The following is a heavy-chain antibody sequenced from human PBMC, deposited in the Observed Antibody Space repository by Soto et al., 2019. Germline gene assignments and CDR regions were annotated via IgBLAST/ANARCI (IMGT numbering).Heavy chain of an antibody. CDR1: GVTVSSYA. CDR3: AKDGRRTTPGSKFDP. CDR2: ISGSGGST. J-gene: IGHJ5*02. Sequence: QHGGSLRLCCAACGVTVSSYAMSWVRQAPGKGLEWVSAISGSGGSTYYADSVKGRFTISRDNSKNTLYLQMNSLRAEDTAVYYCAKDGRRTTPGSKFDPWGQGTLVTVSS. V-gene: IGHV3-23*01. D-gene: IGHD4-17*01.